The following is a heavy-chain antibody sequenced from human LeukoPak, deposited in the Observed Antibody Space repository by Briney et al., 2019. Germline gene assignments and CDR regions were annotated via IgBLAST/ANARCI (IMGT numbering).Heavy chain of an antibody. Sequence: GGSLRLSCAASGFTFSSYSMNWVRQAPGKGLEWVSSISSSSSYIYYADSVKGRFTISRDNAKNSLYLRMNSLRAEDTAVYYCARTDTREGYDYVWGSYRSDDAFDIWGQGTMVTVSS. CDR1: GFTFSSYS. D-gene: IGHD3-16*02. CDR3: ARTDTREGYDYVWGSYRSDDAFDI. J-gene: IGHJ3*02. V-gene: IGHV3-21*01. CDR2: ISSSSSYI.